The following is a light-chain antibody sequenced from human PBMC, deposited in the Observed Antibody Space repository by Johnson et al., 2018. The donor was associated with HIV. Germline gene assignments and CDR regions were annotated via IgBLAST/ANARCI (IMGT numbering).Light chain of an antibody. Sequence: QSVLTQPPSVSAAPGQKVTISCSGSSSNIGNNYVSWYQQLPGTAPKLLIYENNKRPSRIPARFSASKSDTSATLGITGLQTGDEANYYCGTWDGGLSIYVFGTGTEVTVL. CDR1: SSNIGNNY. J-gene: IGLJ1*01. CDR2: ENN. V-gene: IGLV1-51*02. CDR3: GTWDGGLSIYV.